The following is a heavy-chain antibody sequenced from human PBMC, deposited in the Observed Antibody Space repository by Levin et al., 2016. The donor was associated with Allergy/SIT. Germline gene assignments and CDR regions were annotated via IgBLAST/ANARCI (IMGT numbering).Heavy chain of an antibody. V-gene: IGHV3-66*01. Sequence: VRQAPGKGLEWVSVIYSGDSTYDADSVKGRFTISRDNSKNTLYLQMNSLRAEDTAVYYCARYYGLHMGATDAFDIWGQGTMVTVSS. D-gene: IGHD1-26*01. CDR3: ARYYGLHMGATDAFDI. CDR2: IYSGDST. J-gene: IGHJ3*02.